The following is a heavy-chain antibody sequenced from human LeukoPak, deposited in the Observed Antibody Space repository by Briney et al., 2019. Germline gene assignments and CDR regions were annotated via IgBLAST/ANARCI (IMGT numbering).Heavy chain of an antibody. CDR2: ISGDGGST. J-gene: IGHJ4*03. CDR3: AKDTRGYCSGGSCHMFDY. Sequence: GGSLRLSCAASGFTFDDYAMHWVRQAPGKGLEWVSLISGDGGSTYYADSVKGRFTISRDNSKNSLYLQMNSLRTEDTALYYCAKDTRGYCSGGSCHMFDYWGQGTMVTVPS. CDR1: GFTFDDYA. D-gene: IGHD2-15*01. V-gene: IGHV3-43*02.